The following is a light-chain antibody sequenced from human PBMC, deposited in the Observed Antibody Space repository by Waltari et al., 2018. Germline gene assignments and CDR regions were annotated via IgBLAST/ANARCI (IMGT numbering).Light chain of an antibody. Sequence: QSVLTQPPSVSGAPGQRVTISCTGSSSNIGAGYDAHSFQQLPGTAPKLLIYGNNNRPSGVPDRFSGSKSGTSASLAISGLQAEDEADYHCQSYDSSLSGAWVFGGGTKLTVL. CDR3: QSYDSSLSGAWV. CDR1: SSNIGAGYD. J-gene: IGLJ3*02. CDR2: GNN. V-gene: IGLV1-40*01.